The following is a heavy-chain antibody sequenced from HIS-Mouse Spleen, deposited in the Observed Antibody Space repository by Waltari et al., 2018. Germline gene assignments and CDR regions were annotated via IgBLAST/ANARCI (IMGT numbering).Heavy chain of an antibody. CDR3: AREGDSGSYFDY. CDR2: IKQDGSEK. Sequence: EVQLVESGGGLVQPGGSLRLACASSGFTFSSFWMSWVRQAPGKGLEWVANIKQDGSEKYYVDSVKGRFTISRDNAKNSLYLQMNSLRAEDTAVYYCAREGDSGSYFDYWGQGTLVTVSS. CDR1: GFTFSSFW. J-gene: IGHJ4*02. D-gene: IGHD1-26*01. V-gene: IGHV3-7*01.